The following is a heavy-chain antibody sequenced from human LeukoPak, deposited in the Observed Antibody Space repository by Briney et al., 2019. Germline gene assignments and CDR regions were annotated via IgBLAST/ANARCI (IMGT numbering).Heavy chain of an antibody. D-gene: IGHD5-24*01. CDR3: AREVEMATIAPAEASDI. CDR2: ISSSSSYI. Sequence: GGSLRLSWAASGFTFSSYSMNWVRQAPGKGLEWVSSISSSSSYIYYADSVKGRFTISRDNAKNSLYLQMNSLRAEDTAVYYCAREVEMATIAPAEASDIWGQGTMVTVSS. V-gene: IGHV3-21*01. CDR1: GFTFSSYS. J-gene: IGHJ3*02.